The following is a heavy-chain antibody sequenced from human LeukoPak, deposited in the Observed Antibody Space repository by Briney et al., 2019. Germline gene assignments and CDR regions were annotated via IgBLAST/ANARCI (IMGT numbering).Heavy chain of an antibody. CDR1: GFTFSSYA. J-gene: IGHJ5*01. Sequence: PGGSLRLSCAVSGFTFSSYAMSWVRQARGKGLEWVSGISDNAGSTYYADSVKGRFTISRDNSKNTLYLQMNSLRAEDTAVYYCARDRSSSSWYCDSWGQGTLVTVSS. D-gene: IGHD6-19*01. CDR2: ISDNAGST. CDR3: ARDRSSSSWYCDS. V-gene: IGHV3-23*01.